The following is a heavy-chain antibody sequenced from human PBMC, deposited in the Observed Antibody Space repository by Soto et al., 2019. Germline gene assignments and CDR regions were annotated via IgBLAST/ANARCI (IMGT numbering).Heavy chain of an antibody. J-gene: IGHJ4*02. V-gene: IGHV4-34*01. D-gene: IGHD2-2*01. CDR2: INHSGST. CDR1: GGSFSGYY. CDR3: ARGQCSSTSCYGSAGSH. Sequence: QVQLQQWGAGLLKPSETLSLTCAVYGGSFSGYYWSWIRQPPGKGLEWIGEINHSGSTNYNPSLKSRVTISVDTSKNQFSLKLSSVTAADTAVYYCARGQCSSTSCYGSAGSHWGQGTLVTVSS.